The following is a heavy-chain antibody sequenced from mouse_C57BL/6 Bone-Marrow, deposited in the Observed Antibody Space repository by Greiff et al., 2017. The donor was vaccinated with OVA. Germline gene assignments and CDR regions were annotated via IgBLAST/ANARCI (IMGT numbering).Heavy chain of an antibody. Sequence: DVMLVESGEGLVKPGGSLKLSCAASGFTFSSYAMSWVRQTPEQRLEWVAYISSGGDYIYYADTVKGRFTISRDNARNTLYLQMSSLKSEDTAMYYCTRDLYDGDYNAMDYWGQGTSVTVSA. CDR3: TRDLYDGDYNAMDY. J-gene: IGHJ4*01. V-gene: IGHV5-9-1*02. CDR1: GFTFSSYA. CDR2: ISSGGDYI. D-gene: IGHD2-3*01.